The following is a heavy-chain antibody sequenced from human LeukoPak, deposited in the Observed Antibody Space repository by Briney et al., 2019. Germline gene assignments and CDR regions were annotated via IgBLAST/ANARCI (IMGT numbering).Heavy chain of an antibody. V-gene: IGHV3-23*01. J-gene: IGHJ4*02. CDR2: ISGSGGST. CDR1: GFTFSSYA. Sequence: PGGSLRLSCAASGFTFSSYAMSWVRQAPGKGLEWVSAISGSGGSTYYADSVKGRFTISRDNSKNTLYLQMNSLRAEDTAVYYCAKDRVPLAARPLHFDHWGQGTLVTVSS. CDR3: AKDRVPLAARPLHFDH. D-gene: IGHD6-6*01.